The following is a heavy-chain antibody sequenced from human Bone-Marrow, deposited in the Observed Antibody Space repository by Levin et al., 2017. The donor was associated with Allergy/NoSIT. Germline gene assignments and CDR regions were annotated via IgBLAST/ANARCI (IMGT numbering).Heavy chain of an antibody. V-gene: IGHV4-30-2*01. Sequence: SETLSLTCAVSGGSISSGGYSWSWIRQPPGKGLEWIGYIYHSGSTYYNPSLKSRVTISVDRSKNQFSLKLSSVTAADTAVYYCARALTGYPFDYWGQGTLVTVSS. CDR1: GGSISSGGYS. CDR3: ARALTGYPFDY. CDR2: IYHSGST. D-gene: IGHD3-9*01. J-gene: IGHJ4*02.